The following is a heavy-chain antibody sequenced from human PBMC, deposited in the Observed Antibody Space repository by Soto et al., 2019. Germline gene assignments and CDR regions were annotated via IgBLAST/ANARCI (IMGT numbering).Heavy chain of an antibody. CDR1: GFSLSNAW. D-gene: IGHD3-16*02. Sequence: EVQLVESGGGLVEPGGSLKLSCTASGFSLSNAWMSWVRQAPGRGLEWVARILTETDGGTTDYAAPVRGRFTISRDDSKNTLYLQMSSLKTEDTAVYYCTTDDFIWGSDRYRWPYWGQGTLVTVAS. J-gene: IGHJ4*02. V-gene: IGHV3-15*01. CDR3: TTDDFIWGSDRYRWPY. CDR2: ILTETDGGTT.